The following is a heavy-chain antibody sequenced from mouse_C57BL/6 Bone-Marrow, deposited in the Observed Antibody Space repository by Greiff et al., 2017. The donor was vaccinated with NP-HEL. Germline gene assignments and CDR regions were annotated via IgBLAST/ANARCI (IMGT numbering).Heavy chain of an antibody. D-gene: IGHD2-4*01. V-gene: IGHV5-15*01. CDR2: ISNLAYSI. CDR3: ARSNYDYDGYFDV. J-gene: IGHJ1*03. Sequence: EVKLMESGGGLVQPGGSLKLPCAASGFTFSDYGMAWVRQAPRKGPEWVAFISNLAYSIYYADTVTGRFTISRENAKNTLYLEMSSLRSEDTAMYYCARSNYDYDGYFDVWGTGTTVTVSS. CDR1: GFTFSDYG.